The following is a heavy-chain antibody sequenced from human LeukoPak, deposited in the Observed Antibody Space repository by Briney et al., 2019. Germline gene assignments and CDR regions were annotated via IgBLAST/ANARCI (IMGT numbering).Heavy chain of an antibody. D-gene: IGHD5-18*01. Sequence: PSETLSVTCTVAGGSISSYYWSWIRQPPGKGLEWIGYIYYSGSTNYNPSLKSRVAISVDTSKNQFSLKLSSVTAADTAVYYCARSSWIQYLVDYWGREPWSPSPQ. CDR2: IYYSGST. J-gene: IGHJ4*02. V-gene: IGHV4-59*01. CDR1: GGSISSYY. CDR3: ARSSWIQYLVDY.